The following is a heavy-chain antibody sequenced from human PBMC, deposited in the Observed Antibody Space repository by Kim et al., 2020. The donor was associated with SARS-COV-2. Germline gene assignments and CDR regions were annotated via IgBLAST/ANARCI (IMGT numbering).Heavy chain of an antibody. D-gene: IGHD1-1*01. V-gene: IGHV4-39*01. CDR2: T. CDR3: ARLIRLVGLDV. Sequence: TAYNPSLKSRVTISVDTSKNQFSLKLSSVTAADTAVYYCARLIRLVGLDVWGQGTTVTVSS. J-gene: IGHJ6*02.